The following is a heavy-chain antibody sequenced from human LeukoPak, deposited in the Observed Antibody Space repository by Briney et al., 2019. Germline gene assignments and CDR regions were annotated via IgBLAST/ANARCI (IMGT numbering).Heavy chain of an antibody. D-gene: IGHD5-12*01. CDR3: ARGGATTPDY. CDR2: IDPSDSNT. V-gene: IGHV5-10-1*01. Sequence: GESLKISCKGSGYSFTSYWISWVRQMPGKGLEWMGTIDPSDSNTNYSPSFQGHVTISADKSISTAYLQWSSLKASDTAMYYCARGGATTPDYWGQGTLVTVSS. J-gene: IGHJ4*02. CDR1: GYSFTSYW.